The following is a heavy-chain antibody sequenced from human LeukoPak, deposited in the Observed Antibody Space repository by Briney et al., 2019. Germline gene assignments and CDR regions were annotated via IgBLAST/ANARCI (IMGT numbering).Heavy chain of an antibody. CDR3: ARGTSSGWYGY. CDR1: GYTFTSFD. D-gene: IGHD6-19*01. CDR2: ISAYNGNT. J-gene: IGHJ4*02. Sequence: GASVKVSCKASGYTFTSFDINWVRQATGQGLEWMGWISAYNGNTNYAQKLQGRVTMTTDTSTSTAYMELRSLRSDDTAVYYCARGTSSGWYGYWGQGTLVTVSS. V-gene: IGHV1-18*01.